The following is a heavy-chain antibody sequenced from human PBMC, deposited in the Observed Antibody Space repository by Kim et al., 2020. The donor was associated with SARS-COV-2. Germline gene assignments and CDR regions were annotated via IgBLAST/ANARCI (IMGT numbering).Heavy chain of an antibody. Sequence: GGSLRLSCAASGFTFSSYGMHWVRQAPGKGLEWVAVIWYDGSNKYYADSVKGRFTISRDNSKNTLYLQMNSLRAEDTAVYYCARDEGVGATSGDYWGQGTLVTVSS. D-gene: IGHD1-26*01. CDR3: ARDEGVGATSGDY. CDR2: IWYDGSNK. CDR1: GFTFSSYG. V-gene: IGHV3-33*01. J-gene: IGHJ4*02.